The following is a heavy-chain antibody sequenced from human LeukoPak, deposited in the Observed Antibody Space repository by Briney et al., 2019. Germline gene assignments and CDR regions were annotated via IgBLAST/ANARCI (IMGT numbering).Heavy chain of an antibody. CDR2: IKRKTDGGTT. J-gene: IGHJ4*02. CDR3: TTESKLDGQFYY. V-gene: IGHV3-15*01. Sequence: GGSLRLSCAASGFTFSNAWMSWVRQAPGKGLEWVGRIKRKTDGGTTDYATPVKGRFTISRDDSKNTLYLQMDSLKTEDTAMYYCTTESKLDGQFYYWGQGTLVTVSS. CDR1: GFTFSNAW. D-gene: IGHD5-24*01.